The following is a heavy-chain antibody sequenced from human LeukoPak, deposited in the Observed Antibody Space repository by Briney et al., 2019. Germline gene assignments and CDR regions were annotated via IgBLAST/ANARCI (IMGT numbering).Heavy chain of an antibody. V-gene: IGHV1-58*02. Sequence: ASVKVSCKASGFTITSSAMQWVRQARGQRLEWIGWIVVGSGNTNYAQKFQERVTITRDMSTSTAYMELSSLRSEDTAVYYCAANPYDNYYYCGMDVWGQGTTVTVSS. CDR2: IVVGSGNT. J-gene: IGHJ6*02. CDR1: GFTITSSA. D-gene: IGHD3-22*01. CDR3: AANPYDNYYYCGMDV.